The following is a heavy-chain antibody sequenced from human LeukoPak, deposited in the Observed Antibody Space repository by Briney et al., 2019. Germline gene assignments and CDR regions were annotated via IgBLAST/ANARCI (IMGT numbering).Heavy chain of an antibody. J-gene: IGHJ4*02. CDR1: GFAVSSNY. D-gene: IGHD3-10*01. CDR2: IYSGGST. Sequence: PGGSLRLSCAASGFAVSSNYMSWVRQAPGKGLEWVSIIYSGGSTFYADSVKGRFTISRDNAKNTLFLLMNSLRAEDSAVYYCARGNFYSGSGSSPLDYWGQGTLVTVSS. V-gene: IGHV3-53*01. CDR3: ARGNFYSGSGSSPLDY.